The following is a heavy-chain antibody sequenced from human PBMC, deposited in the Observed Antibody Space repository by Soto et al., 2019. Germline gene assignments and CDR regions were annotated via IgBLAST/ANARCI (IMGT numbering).Heavy chain of an antibody. V-gene: IGHV1-8*02. CDR3: ARGRGGANGGRLDY. Sequence: QVQLVQSGAEVKKPGASVRISCKASGYSFTTFDINWVRQASGQGLEWVGWMNPNTGDTVFVQNFQGRASMTRNSSLSTAFMEVSGLKVEDTAVYYCARGRGGANGGRLDYWGQGTPVIVSS. CDR2: MNPNTGDT. J-gene: IGHJ4*02. CDR1: GYSFTTFD. D-gene: IGHD1-26*01.